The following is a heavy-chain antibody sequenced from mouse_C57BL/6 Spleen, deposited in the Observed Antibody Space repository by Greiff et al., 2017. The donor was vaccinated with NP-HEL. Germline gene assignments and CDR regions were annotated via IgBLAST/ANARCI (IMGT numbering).Heavy chain of an antibody. D-gene: IGHD1-1*01. V-gene: IGHV1-81*01. Sequence: QVQLVESGAELARPGASVKLSCKASGYTFTSYGISWVKQRTGQGLEWIGEIYPRSGNTYYNEKFKGKATLTADKSSSTAYMELRSLTSEDSAVYFCARGDYGSSPDYWGQGTTLTVSS. J-gene: IGHJ2*01. CDR2: IYPRSGNT. CDR1: GYTFTSYG. CDR3: ARGDYGSSPDY.